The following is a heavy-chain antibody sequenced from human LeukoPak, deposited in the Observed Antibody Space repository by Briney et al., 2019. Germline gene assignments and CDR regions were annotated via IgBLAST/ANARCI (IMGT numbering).Heavy chain of an antibody. CDR1: GFTFSSYS. Sequence: GGSLRLSRAASGFTFSSYSMNWVRQAPGKGLEWVSSISSSSSYIYYADSVKGRFTISRDNAKNSLYLQMNSLRAENTAVYYCAREYIVATIGWFDPWGQGTLVTVSS. V-gene: IGHV3-21*01. CDR3: AREYIVATIGWFDP. J-gene: IGHJ5*02. D-gene: IGHD5-12*01. CDR2: ISSSSSYI.